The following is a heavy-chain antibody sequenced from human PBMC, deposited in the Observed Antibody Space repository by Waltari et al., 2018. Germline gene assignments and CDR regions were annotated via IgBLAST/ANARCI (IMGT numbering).Heavy chain of an antibody. CDR1: GYTFTSYD. J-gene: IGHJ6*03. D-gene: IGHD1-26*01. CDR2: IIPIFGTA. V-gene: IGHV1-69*01. Sequence: QVQLVQSGAEVKKPGASVKVSCKASGYTFTSYDINWVRQATGQGLEWMGGIIPIFGTANYAQKFQGRVTITTDESTSTAYMELSSLRSEDTAVYYCARALGATVYYYYYMDVWGKGTTVTVSS. CDR3: ARALGATVYYYYYMDV.